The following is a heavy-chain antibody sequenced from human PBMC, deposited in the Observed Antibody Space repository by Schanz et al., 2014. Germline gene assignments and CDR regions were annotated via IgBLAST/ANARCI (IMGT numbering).Heavy chain of an antibody. J-gene: IGHJ4*02. Sequence: QVQLVESGGGVVQPGRSLRLSCAASGFTFSSYGMHWVRQAPGKGLEWVAIIWYDGSNKYYADSVKGRFTISRDNSKNTMLLQMSSLRAEYAAVYYCARDGDFDYWGQGTLVTVSS. CDR1: GFTFSSYG. CDR3: ARDGDFDY. V-gene: IGHV3-33*01. CDR2: IWYDGSNK.